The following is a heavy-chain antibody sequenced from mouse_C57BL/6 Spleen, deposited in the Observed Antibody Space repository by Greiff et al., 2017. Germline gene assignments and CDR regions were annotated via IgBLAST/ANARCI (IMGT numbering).Heavy chain of an antibody. D-gene: IGHD2-1*01. Sequence: QVQLQQSGPGLVQPSQSLSITCTVSGFSLTSYGVHWVRQSPGKGLEWLGVIWSGGSTDYNAAFISRLSISKDNSKSQVFFKMNSLQADDTAIYYCARKEDGNYEDWFAYWGQGTLVTVSA. J-gene: IGHJ3*01. CDR3: ARKEDGNYEDWFAY. V-gene: IGHV2-2*01. CDR1: GFSLTSYG. CDR2: IWSGGST.